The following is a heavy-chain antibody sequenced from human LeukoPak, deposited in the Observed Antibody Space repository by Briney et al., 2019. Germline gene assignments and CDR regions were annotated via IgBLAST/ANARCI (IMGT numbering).Heavy chain of an antibody. J-gene: IGHJ4*02. Sequence: GGSLRLSCAASGFTFRNYLMNWVRQAPGRGLEWVATIKQDGGEKYYVESVRGRFTISRDNAEHSVYLQMNSLRAEDTAVYYCARDYDHSFDYWGQGILVTVSS. D-gene: IGHD3-3*01. V-gene: IGHV3-7*01. CDR3: ARDYDHSFDY. CDR1: GFTFRNYL. CDR2: IKQDGGEK.